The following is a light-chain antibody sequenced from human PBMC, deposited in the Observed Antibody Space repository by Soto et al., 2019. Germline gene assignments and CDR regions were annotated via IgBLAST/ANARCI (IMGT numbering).Light chain of an antibody. CDR1: SSDVGGYNY. CDR2: DVN. Sequence: QSVLTQPASVSESPGQAITISCTGTSSDVGGYNYVSWYQQHPGEDPKLMIYDVNDRPSGVSNRFSGSKSGNTASLTVSGLQAEDEAYYYCSSYTTSRTGVFGGGTKLTVL. V-gene: IGLV2-14*03. CDR3: SSYTTSRTGV. J-gene: IGLJ2*01.